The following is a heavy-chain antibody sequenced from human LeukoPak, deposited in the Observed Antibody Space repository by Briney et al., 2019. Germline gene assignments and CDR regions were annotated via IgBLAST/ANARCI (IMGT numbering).Heavy chain of an antibody. CDR3: ARGRYYFDY. Sequence: SETLSLTCTVSGGSISSYYWSWIRQPPGKGLEWIGYIYYSGSTNYNPSLKSRVTISVDTSKNQFSLKLSSVTAADTAVYYCARGRYYFDYWGQGTLVTVSS. CDR1: GGSISSYY. CDR2: IYYSGST. J-gene: IGHJ4*02. V-gene: IGHV4-59*12.